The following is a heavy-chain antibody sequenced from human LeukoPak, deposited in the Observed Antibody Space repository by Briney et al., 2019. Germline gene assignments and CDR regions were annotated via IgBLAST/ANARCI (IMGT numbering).Heavy chain of an antibody. CDR1: GYNFTGYY. D-gene: IGHD3-10*01. CDR3: ARNYGSGSDVYFDY. CDR2: INPNSGGT. Sequence: VKGSCKASGYNFTGYYIHWGRQAPGQGPEWVGWINPNSGGTNYAQKFQGRVTMARDTPISTAYMELSRLRSDDTAIYYCARNYGSGSDVYFDYWGQGTLVTVSS. J-gene: IGHJ4*02. V-gene: IGHV1-2*02.